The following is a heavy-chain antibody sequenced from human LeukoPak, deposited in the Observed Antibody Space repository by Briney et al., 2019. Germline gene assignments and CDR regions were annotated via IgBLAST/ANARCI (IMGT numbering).Heavy chain of an antibody. CDR2: MYNAGTT. D-gene: IGHD3-10*01. V-gene: IGHV3-53*01. CDR1: GFSFNNNY. J-gene: IGHJ4*02. CDR3: AGGTYYGSGSRPGYLDY. Sequence: GGSLRLSCAASGFSFNNNYMNWVRQAPGKGLEWVSAMYNAGTTYYADSVKGRFTISRDSSKNTLYLQMNSLRAEDTAVYYCAGGTYYGSGSRPGYLDYWGLGTLVTVSS.